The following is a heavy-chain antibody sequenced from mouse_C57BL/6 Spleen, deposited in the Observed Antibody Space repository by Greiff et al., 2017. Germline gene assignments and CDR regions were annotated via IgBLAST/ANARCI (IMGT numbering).Heavy chain of an antibody. J-gene: IGHJ4*01. CDR1: GYTFTDYY. D-gene: IGHD4-1*02. CDR3: AREGPTGKDYAMDY. CDR2: INPYNGGT. Sequence: VQLQQSGPVLVKPGASVKMSCKASGYTFTDYYMNWVKQSHGKSLEWIGVINPYNGGTSYNQKFKGKATLTVDKSSSTAYMELNSLTSEDSAVYYCAREGPTGKDYAMDYWGQGTSVTVSS. V-gene: IGHV1-19*01.